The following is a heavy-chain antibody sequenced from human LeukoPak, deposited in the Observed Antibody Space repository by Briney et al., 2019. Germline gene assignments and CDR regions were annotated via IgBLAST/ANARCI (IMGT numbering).Heavy chain of an antibody. Sequence: ASVTVSCKASGYTFPSYYMHWVRQAPGQGLAWMGIINPSGGSTSYAQKCQGRVTMTRDTSTSTVYMELSSVRSEDTAVYYCARVPSDFWSGGALDIWGQGTMVTVSS. CDR1: GYTFPSYY. J-gene: IGHJ3*02. CDR3: ARVPSDFWSGGALDI. D-gene: IGHD3-3*01. V-gene: IGHV1-46*01. CDR2: INPSGGST.